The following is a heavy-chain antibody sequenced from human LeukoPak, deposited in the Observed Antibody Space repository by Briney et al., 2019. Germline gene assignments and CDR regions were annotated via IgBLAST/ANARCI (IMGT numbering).Heavy chain of an antibody. CDR1: GFTFSSYA. CDR2: ISYDGSNK. V-gene: IGHV3-30-3*01. J-gene: IGHJ4*02. CDR3: ARGSFNPINNIVVVVAATAPFDY. Sequence: PGGSLRLSCAASGFTFSSYAMHWVRQAPGKGLEWVAVISYDGSNKYYADSVKGRFTISRDNSKNTLYLQMNSLRAEDTAVYYCARGSFNPINNIVVVVAATAPFDYWGQGTLVTVSS. D-gene: IGHD2-15*01.